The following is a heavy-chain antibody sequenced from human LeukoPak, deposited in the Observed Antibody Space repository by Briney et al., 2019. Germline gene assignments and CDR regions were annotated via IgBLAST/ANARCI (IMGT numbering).Heavy chain of an antibody. CDR1: GGSISSHY. J-gene: IGHJ4*02. D-gene: IGHD6-13*01. V-gene: IGHV4-59*11. Sequence: PSETLSLTCTVSGGSISSHYWSWIRQPPGKGLEWIGYIYHSGSTNYNPSLKSRVTISVDTSKNQFSLKLSSVTAADTAVYYCAREVVAAAGTVDYWGQGTLVTVSS. CDR2: IYHSGST. CDR3: AREVVAAAGTVDY.